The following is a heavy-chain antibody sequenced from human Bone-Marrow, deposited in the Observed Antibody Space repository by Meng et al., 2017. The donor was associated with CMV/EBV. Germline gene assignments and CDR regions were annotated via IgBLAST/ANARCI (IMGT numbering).Heavy chain of an antibody. V-gene: IGHV4-34*01. CDR2: INHSGST. D-gene: IGHD4-23*01. J-gene: IGHJ4*02. CDR3: ASLSRAQGKDY. Sequence: SETLSLTCAVYGGSFSGYYWSWIRQPPGKGLEWIGEINHSGSTNYNPPLKSRVTISVDTSKNQFSLKLSSVTAADTAVYYCASLSRAQGKDYWGQGTLVTVSS. CDR1: GGSFSGYY.